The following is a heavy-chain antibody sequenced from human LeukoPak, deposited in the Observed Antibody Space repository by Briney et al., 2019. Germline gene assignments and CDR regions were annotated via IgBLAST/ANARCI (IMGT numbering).Heavy chain of an antibody. D-gene: IGHD3-9*01. CDR1: GYTFTSYD. V-gene: IGHV1-8*01. CDR3: ARANYDILTGYYSQSNWFDP. Sequence: ASVKVSCKASGYTFTSYDINWVRQATGQGLGWMGWMNPNSGNTGYAQKFQGRVTMTRNTSISTAYMELSSLRSEDTAVYYCARANYDILTGYYSQSNWFDPWGQGTLVTVSS. CDR2: MNPNSGNT. J-gene: IGHJ5*02.